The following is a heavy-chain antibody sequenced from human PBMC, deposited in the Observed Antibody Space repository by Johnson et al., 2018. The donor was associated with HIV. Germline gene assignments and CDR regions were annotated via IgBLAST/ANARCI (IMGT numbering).Heavy chain of an antibody. CDR3: ANLAGSDAFDI. CDR2: IGTAGDT. J-gene: IGHJ3*02. CDR1: GFTFSSYA. Sequence: QVQLVESGGGVVQPGRSLRLSCAASGFTFSSYAMHWVRQAPGKGLEWVSAIGTAGDTYYPGSVKGRFTISRDNSKNTLYLQMNSLRAEDTAVYYCANLAGSDAFDIWGQGTMVTVSS. D-gene: IGHD3-10*01. V-gene: IGHV3-NL1*01.